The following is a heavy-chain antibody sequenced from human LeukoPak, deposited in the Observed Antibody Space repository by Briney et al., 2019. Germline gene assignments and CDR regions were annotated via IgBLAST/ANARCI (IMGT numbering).Heavy chain of an antibody. V-gene: IGHV3-23*01. Sequence: GGSLRLSCAASGFTFSSYAMTGVRQAPGKGRQWVSSISGTGVSTYFSDSVKSRVTISRDNSKNNLYLQMSSLRGEDTATYFCAKDSGDDFRSGYSLTPDNWGQGTVVIVSS. CDR2: ISGTGVST. D-gene: IGHD3-3*01. CDR3: AKDSGDDFRSGYSLTPDN. J-gene: IGHJ4*02. CDR1: GFTFSSYA.